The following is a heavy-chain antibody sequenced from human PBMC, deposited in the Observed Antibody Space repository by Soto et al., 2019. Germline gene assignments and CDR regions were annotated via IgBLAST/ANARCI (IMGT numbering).Heavy chain of an antibody. Sequence: GGSLRLSCAASGFTSSSYAMSWVRQAPGKGLEWVSAISGSGGSTYYADSVKGRFPITRDNSKNTLYLQMSSLRAEDTAVYYCACKPAHNWFDPWGEGILVTVSS. CDR1: GFTSSSYA. V-gene: IGHV3-23*01. CDR3: ACKPAHNWFDP. CDR2: ISGSGGST. J-gene: IGHJ5*02.